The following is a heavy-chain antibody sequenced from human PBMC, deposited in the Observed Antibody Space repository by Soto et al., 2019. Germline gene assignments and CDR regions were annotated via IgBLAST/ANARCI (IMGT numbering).Heavy chain of an antibody. Sequence: GGSLRLSCAASGFTFSSYGMHWVRQAPGKGLEWVAVISYDGSNKYYADSVKGRFTISRDNSKNTLYLQMNSLRAEDTAVYYCAKESGVQKNVYYGMDVWGQGTTVTVSS. J-gene: IGHJ6*02. CDR3: AKESGVQKNVYYGMDV. V-gene: IGHV3-30*18. CDR1: GFTFSSYG. D-gene: IGHD3-10*01. CDR2: ISYDGSNK.